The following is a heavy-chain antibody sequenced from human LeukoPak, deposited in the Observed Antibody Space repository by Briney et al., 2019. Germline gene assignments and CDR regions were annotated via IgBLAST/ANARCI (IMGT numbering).Heavy chain of an antibody. CDR2: IYYSGST. J-gene: IGHJ5*02. Sequence: SETLSLTCTVSGGSISSGGYYWSWIRQHPGKGLEWIGYIYYSGSTYYNPSLKSRVTISVDTSKNQFSLKLSSVTAADTAVYYCARHDSSSLCWFDPWGQGTLVTVSS. CDR1: GGSISSGGYY. D-gene: IGHD6-13*01. V-gene: IGHV4-31*03. CDR3: ARHDSSSLCWFDP.